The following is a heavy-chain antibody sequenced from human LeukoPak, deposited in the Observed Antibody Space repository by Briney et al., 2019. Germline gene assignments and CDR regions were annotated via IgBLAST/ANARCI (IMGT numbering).Heavy chain of an antibody. J-gene: IGHJ4*02. CDR2: IRYDGSNK. CDR1: GFTFSSYG. D-gene: IGHD1-7*01. Sequence: HPGGSLRLSCAASGFTFSSYGMHWVRQAPGKGLEWVAFIRYDGSNKYYADSVKGRFTISRDNSKNTLYLQMNSLRAEDTAVYYCAKGWLELTSGYFDYWGQGTLVTVSS. V-gene: IGHV3-30*02. CDR3: AKGWLELTSGYFDY.